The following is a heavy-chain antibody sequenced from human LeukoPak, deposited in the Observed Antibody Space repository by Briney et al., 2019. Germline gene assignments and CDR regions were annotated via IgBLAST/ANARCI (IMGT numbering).Heavy chain of an antibody. Sequence: GGSLRLSCAASGFTFSNYWMSWVRQAPGKGLEWVANIKQDGSEKYYVDSVKGRFTISRDNAKNSLYLQMNSLRAEDTAVYYCARRIAAAGTPFDYWGQGTLVTVSS. CDR3: ARRIAAAGTPFDY. V-gene: IGHV3-7*01. D-gene: IGHD6-13*01. CDR2: IKQDGSEK. J-gene: IGHJ4*02. CDR1: GFTFSNYW.